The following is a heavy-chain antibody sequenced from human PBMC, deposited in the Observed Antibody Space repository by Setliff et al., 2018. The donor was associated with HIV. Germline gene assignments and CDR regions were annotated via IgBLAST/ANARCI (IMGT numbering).Heavy chain of an antibody. CDR2: LYPGDSDI. J-gene: IGHJ5*02. D-gene: IGHD4-4*01. CDR1: GYTFSMYW. Sequence: GESLKISCQTSGYTFSMYWIGWVRQRPGKGLEWMAILYPGDSDIRYSPSFQGQVTISADKSIGAAYLQWRSLKAWDTGMYFCARAPNSPSYSNVFFVDHWSQGTLVTVSS. CDR3: ARAPNSPSYSNVFFVDH. V-gene: IGHV5-51*01.